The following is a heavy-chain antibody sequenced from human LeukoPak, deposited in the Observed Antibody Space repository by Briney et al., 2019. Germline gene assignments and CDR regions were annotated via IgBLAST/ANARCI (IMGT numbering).Heavy chain of an antibody. V-gene: IGHV4-39*07. CDR2: IYYSGST. Sequence: PSETLSLTCTVSGGSVSSSSYYWGWIRQPPGKGLEWIGSIYYSGSTYYNPSLKSRVTISADTSKNQFSLKLSSVTAADTAVYYCARVAMIVVVFDYWGQGTLVTVSS. D-gene: IGHD3-22*01. J-gene: IGHJ4*02. CDR3: ARVAMIVVVFDY. CDR1: GGSVSSSSYY.